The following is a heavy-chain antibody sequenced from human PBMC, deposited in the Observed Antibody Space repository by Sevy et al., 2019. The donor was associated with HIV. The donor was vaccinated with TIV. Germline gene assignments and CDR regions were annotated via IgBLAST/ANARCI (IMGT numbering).Heavy chain of an antibody. D-gene: IGHD3-10*01. J-gene: IGHJ6*02. V-gene: IGHV3-21*01. CDR2: ISSISNYI. Sequence: GGSLRLSCAASGFTFSDYNMNWVRQAPGKGLEWVSSISSISNYIYYADSVKGRFTISRDNAKNSPYLQMNSLRAKDTAVYYCARETSSFGEGIYYGMDVWGQGTTVTVSS. CDR3: ARETSSFGEGIYYGMDV. CDR1: GFTFSDYN.